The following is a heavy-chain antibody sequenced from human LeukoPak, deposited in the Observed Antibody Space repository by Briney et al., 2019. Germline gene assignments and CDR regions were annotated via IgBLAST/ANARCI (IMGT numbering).Heavy chain of an antibody. Sequence: GGSLRLSCAASGFTFSSHAVSWVRQAPGKGLEWVSGISGGGGTTFYADSVKGRFTISRDNSKNTLYLQMNSLGAEDTALYYCAKDERHCTSTTCYYSGMGVWGQGTTVTVSS. J-gene: IGHJ6*02. CDR1: GFTFSSHA. V-gene: IGHV3-23*01. CDR3: AKDERHCTSTTCYYSGMGV. D-gene: IGHD2-2*01. CDR2: ISGGGGTT.